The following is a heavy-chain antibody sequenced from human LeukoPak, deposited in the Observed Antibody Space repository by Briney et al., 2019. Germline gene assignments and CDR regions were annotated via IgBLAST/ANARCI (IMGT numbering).Heavy chain of an antibody. D-gene: IGHD1-26*01. J-gene: IGHJ3*02. CDR2: ISSSSSYI. Sequence: GGSLRLSCAASGFTFSSYSMNWVRQAPGKGLEWVSSISSSSSYIYYADSVKGRFTISRDNAKNSLYLQMNSLRAEDTAEYYCARSWELVRSGAFDIWGQGTMVTVSS. CDR3: ARSWELVRSGAFDI. V-gene: IGHV3-21*01. CDR1: GFTFSSYS.